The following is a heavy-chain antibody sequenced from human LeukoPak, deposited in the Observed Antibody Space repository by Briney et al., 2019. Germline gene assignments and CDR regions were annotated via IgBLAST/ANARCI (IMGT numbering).Heavy chain of an antibody. CDR1: GYTFTSYD. CDR2: MNPNSGNT. Sequence: ASVKVSCKASGYTFTSYDINWVRRATGQGLEWMGWMNPNSGNTGYAQKFQGRVTMTRNTSISTAYMELSSLRSEDTAVYYCARASSPDYYYYYGMDVWGQGTTVTVSS. D-gene: IGHD3-10*01. V-gene: IGHV1-8*01. CDR3: ARASSPDYYYYYGMDV. J-gene: IGHJ6*02.